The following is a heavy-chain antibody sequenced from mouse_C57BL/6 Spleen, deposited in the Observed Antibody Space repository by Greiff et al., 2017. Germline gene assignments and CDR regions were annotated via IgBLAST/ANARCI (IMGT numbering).Heavy chain of an antibody. Sequence: DVQLQESGPGLVKPSQSLSLTCSVTGYSITSGYYWNWIRQFPGNKLEWMGYISYDGSNNYNPSLNNRISITRDTSKNQFFLKLNSVTTEDTATYYCARNYGSSWYFDVWGTGTTVTVSS. CDR1: GYSITSGYY. D-gene: IGHD1-1*01. CDR2: ISYDGSN. CDR3: ARNYGSSWYFDV. V-gene: IGHV3-6*01. J-gene: IGHJ1*03.